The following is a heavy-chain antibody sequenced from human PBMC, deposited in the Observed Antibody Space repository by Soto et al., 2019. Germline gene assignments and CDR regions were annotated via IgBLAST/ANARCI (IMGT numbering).Heavy chain of an antibody. CDR2: IYYSGST. J-gene: IGHJ6*02. CDR1: GGSISSYY. V-gene: IGHV4-59*01. CDR3: ARDRGSYYDYYYGMDV. Sequence: SETLSLTCTVSGGSISSYYWSWIRQPPGKGLEWIGYIYYSGSTNYNPSLKSRVTISVDTSKNQFSLKLSSVTAADTAVYYCARDRGSYYDYYYGMDVWGQGTTVTVSS. D-gene: IGHD1-26*01.